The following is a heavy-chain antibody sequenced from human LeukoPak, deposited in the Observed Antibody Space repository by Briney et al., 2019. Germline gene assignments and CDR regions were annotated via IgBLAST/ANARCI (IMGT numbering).Heavy chain of an antibody. CDR2: INQDGSEK. CDR3: AKGPVYYDSDYGMDV. D-gene: IGHD3-22*01. V-gene: IGHV3-7*03. J-gene: IGHJ6*02. Sequence: GGSLRLSCAASGFTFSSYAMSWVRQAPGKGLEWVVHINQDGSEKYYVDSVKGRFTISRDNARNSQYLQMNSLRAEDTALYYCAKGPVYYDSDYGMDVWGQGTTVTVSS. CDR1: GFTFSSYA.